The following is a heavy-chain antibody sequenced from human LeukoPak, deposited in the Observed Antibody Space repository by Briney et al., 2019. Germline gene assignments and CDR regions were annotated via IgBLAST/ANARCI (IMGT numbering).Heavy chain of an antibody. Sequence: LAGGSLRLSCAASGFTFSSYWMSWVRQAPGKGLEWVANIKQDGSEKYYVDSVKGRFTISRDNAKNSLYLQMNSLRAEDTAVYYCARDYSSGWPYYYYMDVWGKGTTVTVSS. CDR3: ARDYSSGWPYYYYMDV. CDR2: IKQDGSEK. CDR1: GFTFSSYW. V-gene: IGHV3-7*01. J-gene: IGHJ6*03. D-gene: IGHD6-19*01.